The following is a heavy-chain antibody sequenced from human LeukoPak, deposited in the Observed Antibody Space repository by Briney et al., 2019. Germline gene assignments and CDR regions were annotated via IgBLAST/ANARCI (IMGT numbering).Heavy chain of an antibody. Sequence: PGGSLRLSCAASGFTFSSYGMHWVRQAPGKGLEWVAVISYDGSNKYYADSVKGRFTISRDNSKNTLYLQMNSLRAEDTAVYYCAKDLLSEVTAILVGFDYWGQGTLVTVSS. CDR1: GFTFSSYG. D-gene: IGHD2-21*02. CDR2: ISYDGSNK. V-gene: IGHV3-30*18. CDR3: AKDLLSEVTAILVGFDY. J-gene: IGHJ4*02.